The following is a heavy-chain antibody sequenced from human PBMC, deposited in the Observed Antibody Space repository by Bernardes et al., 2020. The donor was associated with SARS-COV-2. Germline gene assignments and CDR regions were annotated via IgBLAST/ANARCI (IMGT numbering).Heavy chain of an antibody. CDR3: ARSKVGYSYGNFDY. D-gene: IGHD5-18*01. CDR1: GGSFSVFY. V-gene: IGHV4-34*01. CDR2: INHSGST. J-gene: IGHJ4*02. Sequence: SETLSLTCAVYGGSFSVFYWSWIRQPPGKGLEWIGEINHSGSTNYNPSLKSRVTISVDTSKNQFSLKLSSVTAADTAVYYCARSKVGYSYGNFDYWGQGTLVTVSS.